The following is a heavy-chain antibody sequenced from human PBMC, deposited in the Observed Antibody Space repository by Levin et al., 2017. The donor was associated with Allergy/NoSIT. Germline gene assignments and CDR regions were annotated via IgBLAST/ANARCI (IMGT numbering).Heavy chain of an antibody. Sequence: PSETLSLTCAASGFAFTTYAMSWVRQAPGKGLEWVSLIIGRGGGTYYAGSVKGRFTISRDNSKNTLYLQMNNLRAEDTAVYYCARYSGSYSIDYWGQGTLVTVSS. CDR2: IIGRGGGT. CDR1: GFAFTTYA. J-gene: IGHJ4*02. D-gene: IGHD1-26*01. V-gene: IGHV3-23*01. CDR3: ARYSGSYSIDY.